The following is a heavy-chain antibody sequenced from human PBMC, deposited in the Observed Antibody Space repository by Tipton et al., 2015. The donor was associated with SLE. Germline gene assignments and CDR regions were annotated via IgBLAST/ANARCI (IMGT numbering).Heavy chain of an antibody. CDR1: GFIFSKYW. CDR3: ARDAGGTYSWNWYFDL. V-gene: IGHV3-74*03. CDR2: IDSDGTST. Sequence: SLRLSCAASGFIFSKYWMHWVRQAPGKGLVWVSRIDSDGTSTKYADSVKGRFPMSRDSAKNTVYLEMNSVRADDTATYYCARDAGGTYSWNWYFDLWGRGTLVTVSS. D-gene: IGHD3-16*02. J-gene: IGHJ2*01.